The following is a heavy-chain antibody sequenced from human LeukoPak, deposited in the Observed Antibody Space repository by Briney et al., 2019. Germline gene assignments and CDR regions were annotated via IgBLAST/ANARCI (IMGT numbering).Heavy chain of an antibody. CDR2: IYYSGGT. J-gene: IGHJ4*02. D-gene: IGHD2-8*01. CDR1: GGSITSYY. CDR3: ARGGGLIFDY. V-gene: IGHV4-59*01. Sequence: SETLSLTCTVSGGSITSYYWSWIRQPPGKGLEWIGYIYYSGGTNYSPSLKSRVTVSVDTSNNQFSLKLSSVTAADTAVYYCARGGGLIFDYWGQGTLVTVSS.